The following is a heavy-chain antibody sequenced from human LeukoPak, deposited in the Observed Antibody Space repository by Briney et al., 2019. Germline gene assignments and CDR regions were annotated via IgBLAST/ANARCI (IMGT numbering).Heavy chain of an antibody. Sequence: PGGSLSLSCAASGFTFSGSAMHWVRQASGKGLEWVGRIRSKANSYATAYAASVKGRFTISRDDSKNTAYLQMNSLETDDTAVYYCAAYCSSGTICHGEWGQGTMVTVSS. CDR1: GFTFSGSA. V-gene: IGHV3-73*01. CDR2: IRSKANSYAT. CDR3: AAYCSSGTICHGE. D-gene: IGHD2-15*01. J-gene: IGHJ4*02.